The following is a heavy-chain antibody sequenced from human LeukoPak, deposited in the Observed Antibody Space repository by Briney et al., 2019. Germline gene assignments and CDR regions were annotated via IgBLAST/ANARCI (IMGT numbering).Heavy chain of an antibody. D-gene: IGHD3-10*01. J-gene: IGHJ6*03. V-gene: IGHV4-4*07. CDR1: GGSISSYY. Sequence: SETLSLTCTVSGGSISSYYWSWIRQPAGKGLEWIGRIYTSGSTNYNPSLKSRVTMSVDTSKNQFSLKLSSVTAADTAVYYCARGVGRPPYYYYYMDVWGKGTTVTVSS. CDR3: ARGVGRPPYYYYYMDV. CDR2: IYTSGST.